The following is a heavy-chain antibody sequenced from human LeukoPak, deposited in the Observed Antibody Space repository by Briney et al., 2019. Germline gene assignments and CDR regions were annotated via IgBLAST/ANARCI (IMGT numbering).Heavy chain of an antibody. CDR1: GFTFSTFW. CDR3: ARLYCSGATCYANLDY. Sequence: PGGPLRLSCAASGFTFSTFWMSWVRQAPGKGLEWVANIRQDGSQTYYVDSVRGRFTISRDNAKNSLYLQMNSLTAEDTAVYYCARLYCSGATCYANLDYWGQGTLVAVSS. D-gene: IGHD2-15*01. V-gene: IGHV3-7*04. CDR2: IRQDGSQT. J-gene: IGHJ4*02.